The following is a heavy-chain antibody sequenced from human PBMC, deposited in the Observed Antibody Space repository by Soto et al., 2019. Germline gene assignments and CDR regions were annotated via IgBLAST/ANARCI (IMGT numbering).Heavy chain of an antibody. CDR3: ARDADCSGGSCYSRGGYFDY. CDR2: ISYDGSNK. J-gene: IGHJ4*02. CDR1: GFTFSSYA. V-gene: IGHV3-30-3*01. Sequence: QVPLVESGGGVVQPGRSRRLSCAASGFTFSSYAMHWVRQAPGKGLEWVAVISYDGSNKYYADSVKGRFTISRDNSKNTLYLQMNSLRAEDTAVYYCARDADCSGGSCYSRGGYFDYWGQGTLVTVSS. D-gene: IGHD2-15*01.